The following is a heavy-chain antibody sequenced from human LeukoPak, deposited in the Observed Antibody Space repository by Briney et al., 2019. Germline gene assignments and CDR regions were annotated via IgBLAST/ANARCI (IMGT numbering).Heavy chain of an antibody. CDR2: ISGSGDNT. V-gene: IGHV3-23*01. CDR3: AKMKGHPLQKYYMDV. CDR1: GFTLSGFA. J-gene: IGHJ6*01. Sequence: GGSLRLSCAASGFTLSGFAMSWVRRTPGKGLEWVSGISGSGDNTLYAASVKGRFPISRDNSKNTLYLEMNSLRAEDTAIYYCAKMKGHPLQKYYMDVWGQGTTVTVSS. D-gene: IGHD2/OR15-2a*01.